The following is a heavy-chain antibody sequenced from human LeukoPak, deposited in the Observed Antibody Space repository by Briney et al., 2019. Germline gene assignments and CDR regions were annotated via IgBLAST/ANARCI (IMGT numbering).Heavy chain of an antibody. CDR2: ISYDGSNK. CDR1: GFTFSSYA. V-gene: IGHV3-30-3*01. Sequence: GGSLRLSCAASGFTFSSYAMHWVRQAPGKGLEWVAVISYDGSNKYYADSVKGRFTISRDNSKNTLYLQMNSLRAEDTAVYYCARSSCSSTSCYGRDFDYWGQGTLVTVSS. CDR3: ARSSCSSTSCYGRDFDY. D-gene: IGHD2-2*01. J-gene: IGHJ4*02.